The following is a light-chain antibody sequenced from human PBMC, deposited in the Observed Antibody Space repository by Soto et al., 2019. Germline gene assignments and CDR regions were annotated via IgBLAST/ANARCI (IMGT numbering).Light chain of an antibody. CDR1: QSISSH. CDR3: QQSYSTPIS. CDR2: TAS. V-gene: IGKV1-39*01. Sequence: DIPSAQSPSSLSASVGGTVTMACRASQSISSHLNWYQQKPGKAPNLLMYTASNLQSGVPPRFSGSGSGTDFTLTISSLQPEDFATYYCQQSYSTPISFGQGTRLEI. J-gene: IGKJ5*01.